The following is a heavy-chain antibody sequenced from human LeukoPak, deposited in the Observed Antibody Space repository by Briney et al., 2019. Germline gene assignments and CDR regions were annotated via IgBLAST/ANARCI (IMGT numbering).Heavy chain of an antibody. J-gene: IGHJ3*02. CDR3: ARNLWFGESSDAFYI. CDR2: IYYSGNT. CDR1: GGSISSYY. V-gene: IGHV4-59*01. D-gene: IGHD3-10*01. Sequence: SETLSLTCTVSGGSISSYYWSWIRQPPGKGLEWIGYIYYSGNTNYNPFLKSRVSISVDTSKNQFSLRLTSVTAADTAVYYCARNLWFGESSDAFYIWGQGTMVTVSS.